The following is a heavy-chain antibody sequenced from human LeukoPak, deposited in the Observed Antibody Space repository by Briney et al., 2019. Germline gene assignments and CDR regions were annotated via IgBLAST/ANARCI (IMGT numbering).Heavy chain of an antibody. D-gene: IGHD2-15*01. CDR1: GGSISSSSYY. CDR2: IYYSGST. V-gene: IGHV4-39*07. CDR3: ARDLFAYCSGGSCFDY. J-gene: IGHJ4*02. Sequence: PSETLSLTCTVSGGSISSSSYYWGWIRQPPGKGLEWIGSIYYSGSTYYNPSLKSRVTISVDTSKNQFSLKLSSVTAADTAVYYCARDLFAYCSGGSCFDYWGQGTLVTVSS.